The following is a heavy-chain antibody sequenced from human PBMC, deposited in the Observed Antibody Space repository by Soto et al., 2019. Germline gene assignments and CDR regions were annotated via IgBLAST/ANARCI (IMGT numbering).Heavy chain of an antibody. Sequence: GGSLRLSCVASGFTFSSYAMSWVRQAPGKGLEWVSVISGSGGSTYYADSVKGRFTISRANSKNTLYLQMNSLRAEDTAVYYCAKGDYYDFWSGYSYYFDYWGQGTLVTVSS. CDR2: ISGSGGST. J-gene: IGHJ4*02. D-gene: IGHD3-3*01. CDR3: AKGDYYDFWSGYSYYFDY. V-gene: IGHV3-23*01. CDR1: GFTFSSYA.